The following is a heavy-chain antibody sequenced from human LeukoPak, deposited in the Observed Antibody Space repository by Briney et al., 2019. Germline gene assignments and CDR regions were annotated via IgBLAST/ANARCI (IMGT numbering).Heavy chain of an antibody. Sequence: GGSLRLSRAASGFTFSSYAMSWARQAPGKGLECFSALSGSGGSTYYADSVKGRFTISRDNSKNTLYLQMNSLRAEDTAIYYCAKEYTGTFSPFPSYLDNWGQGTLVTVSS. CDR2: LSGSGGST. J-gene: IGHJ4*02. V-gene: IGHV3-23*01. D-gene: IGHD1-26*01. CDR1: GFTFSSYA. CDR3: AKEYTGTFSPFPSYLDN.